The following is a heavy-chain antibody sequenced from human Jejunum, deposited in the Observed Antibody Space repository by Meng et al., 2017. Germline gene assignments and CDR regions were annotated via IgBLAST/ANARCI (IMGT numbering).Heavy chain of an antibody. D-gene: IGHD3-10*01. CDR3: VRDRGNPDSFDI. Sequence: VQLVELGGVVVQPGRSLRFSCEASAFTFRSYGMRWVRQAPGKGLGWVAVIWFDRTNKYYADSVKGRFTISRDNSKNTLYLRMNSLRAEDTAVYYCVRDRGNPDSFDIWGQGTVVTVSS. CDR1: AFTFRSYG. CDR2: IWFDRTNK. V-gene: IGHV3-33*01. J-gene: IGHJ3*02.